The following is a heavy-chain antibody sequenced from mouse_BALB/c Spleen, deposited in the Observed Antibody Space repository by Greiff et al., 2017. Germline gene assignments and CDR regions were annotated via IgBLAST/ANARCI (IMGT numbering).Heavy chain of an antibody. CDR1: GYSITSDYA. V-gene: IGHV3-2*02. Sequence: ESGPGLVKPSQSLSLTCTVTGYSITSDYAWNWIRQFPGNKLEWMGYISYSGSTSYNPSLKSRISITRDTSKNQFFLQLNSVTTEDTATYYCARSSYRYDEYYFDYWGQGTTLTVSS. J-gene: IGHJ2*01. D-gene: IGHD2-14*01. CDR2: ISYSGST. CDR3: ARSSYRYDEYYFDY.